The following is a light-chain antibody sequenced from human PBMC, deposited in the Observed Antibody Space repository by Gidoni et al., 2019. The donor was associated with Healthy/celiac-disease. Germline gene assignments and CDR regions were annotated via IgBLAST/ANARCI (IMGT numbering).Light chain of an antibody. CDR1: QSVRSN. CDR3: QQYNNWLT. V-gene: IGKV3-15*01. CDR2: GAS. Sequence: EIVMTQSPATLSVSPGERATLSCRASQSVRSNLAWYQQKPGQAPRLLIYGASTRATGIPARFSGSGSGTEFTLTISSLQSEDFAVYYCQQYNNWLTFXGXTKVXIK. J-gene: IGKJ4*01.